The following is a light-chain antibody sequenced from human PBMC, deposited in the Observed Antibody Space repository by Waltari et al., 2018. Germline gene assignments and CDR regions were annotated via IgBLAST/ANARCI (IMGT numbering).Light chain of an antibody. CDR2: AAS. CDR3: QQYQDYPHT. J-gene: IGKJ4*01. CDR1: QDIGDF. Sequence: DIQMTHSPSSLTVSVGDRVTITCRASQDIGDFLVWFQQRPGKAPKSLIYAASTLQGGVPSRFSGSGSGTDFTLTISSLQPEDSGTYYCQQYQDYPHTFGGGTRVEVK. V-gene: IGKV1-16*01.